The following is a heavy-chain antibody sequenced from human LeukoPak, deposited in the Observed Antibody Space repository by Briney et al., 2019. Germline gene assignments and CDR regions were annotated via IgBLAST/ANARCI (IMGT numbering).Heavy chain of an antibody. CDR2: IYYSGST. J-gene: IGHJ4*02. V-gene: IGHV4-59*01. CDR3: ARGRWNIDY. CDR1: GGSISSYY. D-gene: IGHD5-24*01. Sequence: SETLSLTCTVSGGSISSYYWSWIRQPPGKGLEWIGCIYYSGSTNYNPSLKSRVTISVDTSKNQFSLKLSSVTAADTAVYYCARGRWNIDYWGQGTLVTVSS.